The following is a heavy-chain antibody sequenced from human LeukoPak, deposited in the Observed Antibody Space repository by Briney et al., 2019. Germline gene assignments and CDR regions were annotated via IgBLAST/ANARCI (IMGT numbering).Heavy chain of an antibody. D-gene: IGHD5-24*01. CDR2: ISYDGSNK. CDR3: AREGDGYNSPIDY. Sequence: GGSLRLSCAASGFTFSSYSMNWVRQAPGKGLEWVAVISYDGSNKYYADSVKGRFTISRDNSKNTLYLQMNSLRAEDTAVYYCAREGDGYNSPIDYWGQGTPVTVSS. J-gene: IGHJ4*02. V-gene: IGHV3-30*03. CDR1: GFTFSSYS.